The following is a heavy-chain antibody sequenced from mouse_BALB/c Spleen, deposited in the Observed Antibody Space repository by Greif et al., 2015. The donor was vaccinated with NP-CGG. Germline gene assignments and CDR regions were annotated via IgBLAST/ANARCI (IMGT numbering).Heavy chain of an antibody. J-gene: IGHJ2*01. CDR3: AREHRRSLPYFDY. V-gene: IGHV1S81*02. Sequence: QVQLQHSGAELVKPGASVKLSCKASGYTFTSYWMHWVKQRPGQGLEWIGEINPSNGRTNYNEKFKSKATLTVDKSSSTAYMQLSSLTSEDSAVYYCAREHRRSLPYFDYWGQGTTLTASS. CDR1: GYTFTSYW. CDR2: INPSNGRT. D-gene: IGHD1-2*01.